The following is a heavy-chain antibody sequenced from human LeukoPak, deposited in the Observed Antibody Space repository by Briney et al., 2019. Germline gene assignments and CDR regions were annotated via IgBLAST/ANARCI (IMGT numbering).Heavy chain of an antibody. CDR1: GFTFSSYG. D-gene: IGHD3-22*01. CDR2: IWYDGSNK. V-gene: IGHV3-30*02. CDR3: AKGRLRGVVITELDY. J-gene: IGHJ4*02. Sequence: GGSLRLSCAASGFTFSSYGMHWVRQAPGKGLEWVAVIWYDGSNKYYADSVKGRFTISRDNSKNTLYLQMNSLRAEDTAVYYCAKGRLRGVVITELDYWGQGTLVTVSS.